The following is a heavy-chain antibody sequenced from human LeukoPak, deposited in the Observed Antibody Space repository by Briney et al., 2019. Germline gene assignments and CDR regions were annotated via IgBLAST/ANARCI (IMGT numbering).Heavy chain of an antibody. V-gene: IGHV3-11*01. CDR1: GFTFSDYY. J-gene: IGHJ6*02. Sequence: GGSLRLSCAASGFTFSDYYMSWIRQAPGKGLEWVSYISSSGSTIYYADSVKGRFTISRDNAKNSLYLQMNSLRAEDTAVYYCAGGSVLRYFDWLLGYGMDVWGQGTTVTVSS. CDR2: ISSSGSTI. CDR3: AGGSVLRYFDWLLGYGMDV. D-gene: IGHD3-9*01.